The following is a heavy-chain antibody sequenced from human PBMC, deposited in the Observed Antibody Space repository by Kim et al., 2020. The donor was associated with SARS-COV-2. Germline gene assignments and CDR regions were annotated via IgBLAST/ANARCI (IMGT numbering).Heavy chain of an antibody. CDR3: ARFVDIVATGQYYFDY. V-gene: IGHV3-7*03. J-gene: IGHJ4*02. CDR2: IKQDGSEK. Sequence: GGSLRLSCAASGFTFSSYWMSWVRQAPGKGLEWVANIKQDGSEKYYVDSVKGRFTISRDNAKNSLYLQMNSLRAEDTAVYYCARFVDIVATGQYYFDYWGQGTLVTVSS. CDR1: GFTFSSYW. D-gene: IGHD5-12*01.